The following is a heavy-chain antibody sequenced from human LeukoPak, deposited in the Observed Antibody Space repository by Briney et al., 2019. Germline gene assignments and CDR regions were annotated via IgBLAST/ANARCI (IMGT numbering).Heavy chain of an antibody. D-gene: IGHD6-19*01. CDR3: ARLQWLVRSWFDP. J-gene: IGHJ5*02. CDR2: IYPTGNT. CDR1: GGSLGGYY. V-gene: IGHV4-4*08. Sequence: SETLSLTRTVSGGSLGGYYWSWIRQTPGKGLEYIGYIYPTGNTNGNTNYNPSLKSRVTISVDTSKNQSSLNLTSVTAADTAKYYCARLQWLVRSWFDPWGQGTLVIVSS.